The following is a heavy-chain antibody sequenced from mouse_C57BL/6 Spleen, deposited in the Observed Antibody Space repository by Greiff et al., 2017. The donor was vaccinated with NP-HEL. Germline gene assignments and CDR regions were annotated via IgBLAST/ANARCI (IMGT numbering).Heavy chain of an antibody. J-gene: IGHJ4*01. V-gene: IGHV1-15*01. CDR2: IDPETGGT. CDR3: TKPITTVVETAMDY. Sequence: VQLQESGAELVRPGASVTLSCKASGYTFTDYEMHWVKQTPVHGLEWIGAIDPETGGTAYNQKFKGKAILTADKSSSTAYMELRSLTSEDSAVYYCTKPITTVVETAMDYWGQGTSVTVSS. CDR1: GYTFTDYE. D-gene: IGHD1-1*01.